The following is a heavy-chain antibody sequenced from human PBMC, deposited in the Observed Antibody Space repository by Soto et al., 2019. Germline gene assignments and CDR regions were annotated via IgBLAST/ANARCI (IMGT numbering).Heavy chain of an antibody. CDR2: TDDKSKWYN. V-gene: IGHV6-1*01. CDR3: VRDTGYCSFDL. Sequence: QVQLQQSGPVLVQPSQTLSLTCAISADSVSRNSAAWNWIRQSPSRGLELMGSTDDKSKWYNDYAESVKSLLAINPDTSKNQFSLQLNSVAPEDTAIYYCVRDTGYCSFDLWCRGTPVTVS. CDR1: ADSVSRNSAA. J-gene: IGHJ2*01.